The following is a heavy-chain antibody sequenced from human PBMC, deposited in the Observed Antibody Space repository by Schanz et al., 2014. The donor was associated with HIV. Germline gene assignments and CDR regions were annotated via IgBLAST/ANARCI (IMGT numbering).Heavy chain of an antibody. CDR1: GGTFSNYA. D-gene: IGHD1-26*01. CDR2: IIPIFGTS. CDR3: ARGRYSGSYYNY. Sequence: QVLLVQSGTEVKKPGASVKVSCKASGGTFSNYAINWVRQAPGQGLEWMGGIIPIFGTSNYAQKFQGRVTITADESTSTAYMELSSLRSEDTAVYYCARGRYSGSYYNYWGQGTLVTVSS. V-gene: IGHV1-69*01. J-gene: IGHJ4*02.